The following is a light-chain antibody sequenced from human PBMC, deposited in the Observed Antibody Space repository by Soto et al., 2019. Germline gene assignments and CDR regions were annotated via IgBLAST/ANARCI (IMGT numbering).Light chain of an antibody. J-gene: IGLJ1*01. CDR2: DVS. V-gene: IGLV2-14*01. CDR3: SSYKSSSLYV. Sequence: QSVLTQPASVSGSPGQSITISCTGTSSDVGGYSYVSWYQQLPGKAPKLMIYDVSDRPSGVSNRSSGSKSGNTAYLPISGLQAEAAADSYCSSYKSSSLYVFGTGTKVTVL. CDR1: SSDVGGYSY.